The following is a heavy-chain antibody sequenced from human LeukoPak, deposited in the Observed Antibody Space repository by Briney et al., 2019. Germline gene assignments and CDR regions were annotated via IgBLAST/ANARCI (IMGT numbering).Heavy chain of an antibody. D-gene: IGHD3/OR15-3a*01. CDR1: GGSISPYY. Sequence: SETLSLTCTVSGGSISPYYWSWIRQPPGKTLEWIGSIYYTGNTYYNASLKSRVTISIDTSKNQFSLKLTSVTAADTAVYYCAKQTGSGLFILPGGQGTLVTVSS. CDR2: IYYTGNT. CDR3: AKQTGSGLFILP. V-gene: IGHV4-59*05. J-gene: IGHJ4*02.